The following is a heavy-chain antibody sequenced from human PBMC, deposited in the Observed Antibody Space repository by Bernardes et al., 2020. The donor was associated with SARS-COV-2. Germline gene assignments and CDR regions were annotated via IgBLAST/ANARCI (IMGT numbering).Heavy chain of an antibody. D-gene: IGHD3-10*01. CDR2: MNPNSGNT. Sequence: ASVKVSCKASGYTFTSYDINWVRQATGQGLEWMGWMNPNSGNTGYAQKFQGRVTMTRNTSISTAYMELSSLRSEDTAVYYCARRVITMVRGEYYYYYGMDVWGQGTTVTVSS. J-gene: IGHJ6*02. V-gene: IGHV1-8*01. CDR3: ARRVITMVRGEYYYYYGMDV. CDR1: GYTFTSYD.